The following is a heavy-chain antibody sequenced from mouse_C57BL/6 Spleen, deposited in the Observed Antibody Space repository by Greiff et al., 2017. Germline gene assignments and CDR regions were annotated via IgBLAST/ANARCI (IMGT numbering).Heavy chain of an antibody. CDR1: GYTFTSYW. V-gene: IGHV1-69*01. CDR2: IDPSDSYT. CDR3: ARAPSRYFDD. J-gene: IGHJ1*03. Sequence: VQLQQPGAELVMPGASVKLSCKASGYTFTSYWMHWVKQRPGQGLEWIGEIDPSDSYTNYHQKFKGKSTLTVDKSSSTAYMQLSSLTSEDSAVYYCARAPSRYFDDWGTGTTVTVSS.